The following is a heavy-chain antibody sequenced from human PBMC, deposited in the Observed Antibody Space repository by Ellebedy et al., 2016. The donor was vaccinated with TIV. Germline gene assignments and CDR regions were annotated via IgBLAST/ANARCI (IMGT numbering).Heavy chain of an antibody. CDR3: ALGSRLTYYYYYGMDV. Sequence: ASVKVSCKASGYTFTSYGISWVRQAPGQGLEWMGGIIPIFGTANYAQKFQGRVTITADESTSTAYMELSSLRSEDTAVYYRALGSRLTYYYYYGMDVWGQGTTVTVSS. CDR2: IIPIFGTA. CDR1: GYTFTSYG. J-gene: IGHJ6*02. V-gene: IGHV1-69*13. D-gene: IGHD6-25*01.